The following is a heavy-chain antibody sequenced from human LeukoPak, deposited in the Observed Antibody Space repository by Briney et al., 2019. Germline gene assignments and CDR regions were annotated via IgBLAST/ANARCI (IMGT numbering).Heavy chain of an antibody. CDR2: INPNSGGT. V-gene: IGHV1-2*02. Sequence: ASVKVSCMASGYXFTGYYMHWVRQAPGQGLEWMGWINPNSGGTNYAQNLQGRVTMTTDTSTSTAYMELRSLRSDDTAVYYCARVSGYYDSGNYLRDWGQGTLVTVSS. CDR1: GYXFTGYY. J-gene: IGHJ4*02. D-gene: IGHD3-10*01. CDR3: ARVSGYYDSGNYLRD.